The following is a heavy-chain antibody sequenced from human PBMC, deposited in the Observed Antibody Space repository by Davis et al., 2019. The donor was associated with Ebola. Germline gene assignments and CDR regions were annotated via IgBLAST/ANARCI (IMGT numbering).Heavy chain of an antibody. CDR3: ARRRTTGATHSGMDV. CDR2: VSDRGNT. CDR1: GGSISGHY. D-gene: IGHD1-1*01. Sequence: MPGGSLRLSCSVSGGSISGHYWSWIRLPPGKGLDWIGYVSDRGNTNYNPSLKSRVTISLDASKNQFSLNLTSVTAADTGVYYCARRRTTGATHSGMDVWGQGTTVSVSS. J-gene: IGHJ6*02. V-gene: IGHV4-59*11.